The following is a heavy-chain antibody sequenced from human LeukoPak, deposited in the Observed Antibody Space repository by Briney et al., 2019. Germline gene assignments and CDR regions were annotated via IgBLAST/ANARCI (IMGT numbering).Heavy chain of an antibody. J-gene: IGHJ5*02. CDR1: GGSISSYY. D-gene: IGHD3-10*01. CDR3: ARDSGTTGEVKFDP. V-gene: IGHV4-59*01. Sequence: SETLSLTRTVSGGSISSYYWSWIRQPSGKGLEWIGYIYYSGSTNYNPSLKSRVTISVDTSKNQFSLKLSSVTAADTAVYYCARDSGTTGEVKFDPWGQGTLVTVSS. CDR2: IYYSGST.